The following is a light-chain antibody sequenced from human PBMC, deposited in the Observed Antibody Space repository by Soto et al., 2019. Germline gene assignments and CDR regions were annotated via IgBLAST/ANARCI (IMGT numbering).Light chain of an antibody. CDR1: QSISSW. V-gene: IGKV1-5*03. J-gene: IGKJ1*01. CDR2: KAS. CDR3: QHYNSYSEA. Sequence: IQMSQSPANLSHGVGDRVTKTYRASQSISSWLAWYQQKPGKAPKLLIYKASTLKSGVPSRFSGSGSGTEFTLTISSLQPDDFATYYCQHYNSYSEAFGQGTEVDIK.